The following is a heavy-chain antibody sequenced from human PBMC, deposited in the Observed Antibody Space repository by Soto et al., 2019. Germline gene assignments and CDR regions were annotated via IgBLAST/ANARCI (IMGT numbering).Heavy chain of an antibody. CDR1: GFTFSSYG. Sequence: GGSLRLSCAASGFTFSSYGMHWVRQAPGKGLEWVAVIWYDGSNKYYADSVKGRFTISRDNSKNTLYLQMNSLRAEDTAVYYCARRSAARPGSYYYYYYYMDVWGKGTTVTVSS. D-gene: IGHD6-6*01. J-gene: IGHJ6*03. V-gene: IGHV3-33*08. CDR3: ARRSAARPGSYYYYYYYMDV. CDR2: IWYDGSNK.